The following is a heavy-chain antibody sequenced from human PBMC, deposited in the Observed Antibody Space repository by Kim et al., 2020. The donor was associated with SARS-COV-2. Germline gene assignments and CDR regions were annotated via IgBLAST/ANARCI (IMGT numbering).Heavy chain of an antibody. V-gene: IGHV3-33*01. D-gene: IGHD6-19*01. J-gene: IGHJ4*02. Sequence: GGSLRISCAASGVTFRSYGMHWVRQAPGKGLEWVSVIWYDGSNKYYADTVKCRFTISRDNSKNTLDLQMNSLRAEDTAVYYCARAEMFRQWLIDYWGQGILVTVSS. CDR2: IWYDGSNK. CDR3: ARAEMFRQWLIDY. CDR1: GVTFRSYG.